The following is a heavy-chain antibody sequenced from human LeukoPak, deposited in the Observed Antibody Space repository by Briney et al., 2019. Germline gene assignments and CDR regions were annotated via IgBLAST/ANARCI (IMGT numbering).Heavy chain of an antibody. CDR3: AKRSVSGTYFFDY. Sequence: GGSLRLSCAASGFTFSTNAMNWVRQAPGKGLEWVSSIGGSGVSTVYADSVKGRFTISRDNSKNTLYLQMNSLRADDTAVHYCAKRSVSGTYFFDYWGQGVLVTVSS. CDR2: IGGSGVST. J-gene: IGHJ4*02. CDR1: GFTFSTNA. V-gene: IGHV3-23*01. D-gene: IGHD1-26*01.